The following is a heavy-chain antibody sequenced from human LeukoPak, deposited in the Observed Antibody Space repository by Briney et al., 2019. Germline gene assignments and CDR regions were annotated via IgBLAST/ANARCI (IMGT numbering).Heavy chain of an antibody. CDR1: GDSISSSSYY. J-gene: IGHJ4*02. V-gene: IGHV4-39*01. D-gene: IGHD3-16*01. CDR3: ASRPFLWGFAY. Sequence: SSETLSLTCTVSGDSISSSSYYWGWIRQPPGEGLEWIASIYSSVTYYNPSLKSRVTISVDTSKNQFSLNLSSVTAADTAVYYCASRPFLWGFAYWGQGTLVTVSS. CDR2: IYSSVT.